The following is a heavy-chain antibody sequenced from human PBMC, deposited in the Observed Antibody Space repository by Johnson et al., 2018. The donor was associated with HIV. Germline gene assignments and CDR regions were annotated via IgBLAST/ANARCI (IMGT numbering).Heavy chain of an antibody. CDR2: IKQDGSEK. CDR3: ARKGYAFDL. Sequence: VQLVESGGGLVQPGGSLRLSCAASGFTFITYWMSWVRQAPGKGLEWVANIKQDGSEKYYVDSMEGRFIISRDNAKNSLYLQMTILRAEDTAIYYCARKGYAFDLWGQGTMVTVSS. V-gene: IGHV3-7*03. CDR1: GFTFITYW. J-gene: IGHJ3*01.